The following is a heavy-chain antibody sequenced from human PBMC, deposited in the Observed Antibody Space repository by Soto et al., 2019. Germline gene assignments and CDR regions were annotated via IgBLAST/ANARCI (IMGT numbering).Heavy chain of an antibody. Sequence: QVQLQESGPGLVKPSQTLSLTCTVSGGSISSGGYYWSWIRQHPGKGLEWIGYIYYSGSTYYNPSPNSRVTLSVDTSKSQFSLKLSSVTAADTAVYYCARHRFSNFDYWGQGTLVTVSS. CDR3: ARHRFSNFDY. J-gene: IGHJ4*02. V-gene: IGHV4-31*03. CDR2: IYYSGST. D-gene: IGHD3-10*01. CDR1: GGSISSGGYY.